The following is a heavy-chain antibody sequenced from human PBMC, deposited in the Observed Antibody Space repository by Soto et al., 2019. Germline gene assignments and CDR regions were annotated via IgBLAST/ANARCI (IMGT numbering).Heavy chain of an antibody. CDR3: ATWHEREHAYDV. Sequence: DVQLVESGGGLIQPGESLRLSCVAFGFTISGKKYVAWVRQAPGKGLEWVSALYDVDGSFYADSVKGRFTTCSDSSKTTVYLKMNDLRPDDTAVYYCATWHEREHAYDVWGQGTTVTVSS. CDR1: GFTISGKKY. CDR2: LYDVDGS. J-gene: IGHJ3*01. D-gene: IGHD1-1*01. V-gene: IGHV3-53*01.